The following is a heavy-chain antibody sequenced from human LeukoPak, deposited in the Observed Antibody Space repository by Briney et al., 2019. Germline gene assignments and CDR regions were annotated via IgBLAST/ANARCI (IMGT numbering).Heavy chain of an antibody. D-gene: IGHD4-17*01. Sequence: GGSLRLSCAASGFTFSSYVMTWVRQAPGKGLEWVAVIWYDGSNKNYADSVKGRFTISRDNSKNTLYLQMNSLRAEDTAVYYCARGGRTTWHGMDVWGQGTTVTVSS. V-gene: IGHV3-33*08. J-gene: IGHJ6*02. CDR2: IWYDGSNK. CDR1: GFTFSSYV. CDR3: ARGGRTTWHGMDV.